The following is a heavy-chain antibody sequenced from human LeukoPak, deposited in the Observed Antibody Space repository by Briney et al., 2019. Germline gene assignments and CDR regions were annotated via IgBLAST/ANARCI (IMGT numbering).Heavy chain of an antibody. CDR3: ARRRSGRGDYFDY. V-gene: IGHV4-59*08. D-gene: IGHD2-15*01. Sequence: SETLSLTCTVSGGSISSYYWSWIRQPPGKGLEWIGYIYYSGSTNYNPSLKSRVTISVDTSKNQFSLKLSSVTAADTAVYYCARRRSGRGDYFDYWGQRTLVTVSS. CDR1: GGSISSYY. J-gene: IGHJ4*02. CDR2: IYYSGST.